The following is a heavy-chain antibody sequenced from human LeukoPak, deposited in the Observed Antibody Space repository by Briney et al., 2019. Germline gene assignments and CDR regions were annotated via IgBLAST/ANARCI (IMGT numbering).Heavy chain of an antibody. J-gene: IGHJ6*03. Sequence: GGSLRLSCAASGFTFSSYGMHWVRQAPGKGLEWVAFIRYDGSNKYYADSVKGRFTISRDNSKNTLYLQMNSLRAEDTAVYYCAKDGYYYGSGTHRPDYYYYYMDVWGKGTTVTVSS. CDR1: GFTFSSYG. V-gene: IGHV3-30*02. D-gene: IGHD3-10*01. CDR2: IRYDGSNK. CDR3: AKDGYYYGSGTHRPDYYYYYMDV.